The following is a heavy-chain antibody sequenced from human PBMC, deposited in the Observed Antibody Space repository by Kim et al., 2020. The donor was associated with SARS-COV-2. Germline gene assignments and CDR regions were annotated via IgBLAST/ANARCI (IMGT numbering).Heavy chain of an antibody. CDR1: GGSISSSSYY. CDR2: IYYSGST. V-gene: IGHV4-39*01. Sequence: SETLSLTCTVSGGSISSSSYYWGWIRQPPGKGLEWIGSIYYSGSTYYNPSLKSRVTISVDTSKNQFSLKLSSVTAADTAVYYCARCGDILTGPSDYWGQGTLVTVSS. D-gene: IGHD3-9*01. CDR3: ARCGDILTGPSDY. J-gene: IGHJ4*02.